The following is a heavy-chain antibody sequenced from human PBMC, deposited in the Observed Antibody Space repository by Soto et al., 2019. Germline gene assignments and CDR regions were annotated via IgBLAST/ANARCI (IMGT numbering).Heavy chain of an antibody. V-gene: IGHV3-48*01. CDR2: ISGSSSNI. J-gene: IGHJ2*01. Sequence: EVQLVESGGGLVQPGGSLRLSCAASGFSFSNYAMDWVRQAPGKGREWVSYISGSSSNIRYADSVKGRFTISRDNAKSSVYLQLNSLRAEDTAVYYCARDPSRGSDWARYLDLWGRGTLVTVSS. D-gene: IGHD1-26*01. CDR1: GFSFSNYA. CDR3: ARDPSRGSDWARYLDL.